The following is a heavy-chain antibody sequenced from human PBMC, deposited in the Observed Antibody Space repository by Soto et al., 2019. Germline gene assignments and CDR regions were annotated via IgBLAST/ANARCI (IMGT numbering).Heavy chain of an antibody. D-gene: IGHD2-21*01. V-gene: IGHV4-39*01. Sequence: LSLTCTVSGGSMSSSRYYWGWIRQPPGKGLEWIGSGTTYYNPSLKSRVTISVDTSKNQFSLRLSSVTAADTAVYYCATYGGDTGRFDYWGQGTLVTVSS. CDR1: GGSMSSSRYY. CDR3: ATYGGDTGRFDY. CDR2: SGTT. J-gene: IGHJ4*02.